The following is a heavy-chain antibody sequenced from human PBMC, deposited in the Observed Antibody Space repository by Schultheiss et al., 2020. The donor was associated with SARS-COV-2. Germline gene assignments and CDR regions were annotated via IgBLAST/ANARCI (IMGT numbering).Heavy chain of an antibody. CDR2: IYYSGST. CDR1: GGSISSSSYY. J-gene: IGHJ6*02. Sequence: SETLSLTCTVSGGSISSSSYYWSWIRQPAGKGLEWIGSIYYSGSTYYNPSLKSRVTMSVDTSRNQFSLKLSSVTAADTAVYYCAREPSYSSGGMDVWGQGTTVTVSS. D-gene: IGHD6-19*01. V-gene: IGHV4-39*02. CDR3: AREPSYSSGGMDV.